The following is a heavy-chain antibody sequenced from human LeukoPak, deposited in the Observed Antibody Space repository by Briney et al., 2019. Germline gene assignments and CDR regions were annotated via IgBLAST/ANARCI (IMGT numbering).Heavy chain of an antibody. V-gene: IGHV4-61*01. CDR2: IYYSGSP. CDR1: GGSVSRGTYY. Sequence: PSETLSLTCTVSGGSVSRGTYYWSWIRQPPGKGLEWIGYIYYSGSPSYNPSLKSRVTISVDTSKNQFSLKLTSVTAADTAVYYWARGVGAVYWYFDLWGRGTLVTVSS. J-gene: IGHJ2*01. CDR3: ARGVGAVYWYFDL. D-gene: IGHD1-26*01.